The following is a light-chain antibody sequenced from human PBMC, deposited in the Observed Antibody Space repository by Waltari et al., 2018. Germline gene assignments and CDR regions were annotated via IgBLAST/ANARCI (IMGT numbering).Light chain of an antibody. CDR3: LLSYSGASWV. J-gene: IGLJ3*02. V-gene: IGLV7-46*01. Sequence: QAVVTQEPSLTVSPGGTVTLTCGSSTGPVTSGHFPYWFQQKPGQAPRTLIYDTSNRHSWTPARFSGSLLGGKAALTLSVAQPEDEAEYYCLLSYSGASWVFGGGTKLTVL. CDR2: DTS. CDR1: TGPVTSGHF.